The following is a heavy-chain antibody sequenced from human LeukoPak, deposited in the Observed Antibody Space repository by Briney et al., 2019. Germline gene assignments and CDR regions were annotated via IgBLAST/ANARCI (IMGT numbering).Heavy chain of an antibody. V-gene: IGHV1-69*05. CDR3: ASLQVHLGIIGSLDY. J-gene: IGHJ4*02. CDR2: IIPIFGTA. Sequence: SVKVSCKASGGTFSSYAISWVRQAPGQGLEWMGRIIPIFGTANYAQKFQGRVTITTDESTSTAYMELSSLRSEDTAVYYCASLQVHLGIIGSLDYWGQGTLVTVSS. CDR1: GGTFSSYA. D-gene: IGHD1-1*01.